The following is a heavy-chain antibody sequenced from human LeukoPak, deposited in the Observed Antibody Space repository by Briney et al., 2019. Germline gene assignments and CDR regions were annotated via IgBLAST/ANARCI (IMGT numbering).Heavy chain of an antibody. V-gene: IGHV3-23*01. J-gene: IGHJ1*01. D-gene: IGHD3-22*01. CDR2: ISGSGGST. CDR1: GFTFSSYS. CDR3: AKDLSPTYYYDSSGYYSREYFQH. Sequence: PGGSLRLSCAASGFTFSSYSMNWVRQAPGKGLEWVSAISGSGGSTYYADSVKGRFTISRDNSKNTLYLQMNSLRAEDTAVYYCAKDLSPTYYYDSSGYYSREYFQHWGQGTLVTVSS.